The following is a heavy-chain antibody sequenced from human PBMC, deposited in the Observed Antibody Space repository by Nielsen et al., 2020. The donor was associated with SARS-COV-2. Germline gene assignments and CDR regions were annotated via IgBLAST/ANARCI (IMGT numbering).Heavy chain of an antibody. CDR1: GYTLIDLS. V-gene: IGHV1-24*01. CDR3: ATDQRFGETLVF. Sequence: ASVKVSCKVSGYTLIDLSIHWVRQAPGKGLEWMGGFDPEDGETIYAQKFQDRVTMTEDTSTDTAYMELNSLKSEDTAVYYCATDQRFGETLVFWGQGTRVTVSS. J-gene: IGHJ3*01. CDR2: FDPEDGET. D-gene: IGHD3-10*01.